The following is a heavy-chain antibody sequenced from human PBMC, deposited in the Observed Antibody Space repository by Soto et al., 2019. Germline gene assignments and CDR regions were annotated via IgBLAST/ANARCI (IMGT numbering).Heavy chain of an antibody. CDR2: ITNDGNNE. J-gene: IGHJ6*02. CDR1: GFVLSYSV. V-gene: IGHV3-30*02. D-gene: IGHD1-26*01. Sequence: GGSRRRSWPASGFVLSYSVMHWGCQAPGKGLEWVALITNDGNNEYYRESVKGRFSISRGRSTNTVDLLMNSLRPEDTGVYYCAKEGPGGGRHFYYAMDVWGQGTTVTVSS. CDR3: AKEGPGGGRHFYYAMDV.